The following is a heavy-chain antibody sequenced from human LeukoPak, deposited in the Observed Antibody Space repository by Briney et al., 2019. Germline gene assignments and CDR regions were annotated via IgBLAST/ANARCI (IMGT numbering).Heavy chain of an antibody. CDR1: GFTFSNYW. CDR3: ARDINGVDTAMVLDY. CDR2: ISYDGSNK. V-gene: IGHV3-30-3*01. J-gene: IGHJ4*02. Sequence: GGSLRLSCAASGFTFSNYWMSWVRQAPGKGLEWVAVISYDGSNKYYADSVKGRFTISRDNSKNTLYLQMNSLRAEDTAVYYCARDINGVDTAMVLDYWGQGTLVTVSS. D-gene: IGHD5-18*01.